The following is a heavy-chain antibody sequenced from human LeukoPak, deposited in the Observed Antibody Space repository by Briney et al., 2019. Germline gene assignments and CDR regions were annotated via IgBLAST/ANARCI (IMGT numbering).Heavy chain of an antibody. D-gene: IGHD1-26*01. CDR2: ISYDGSNK. CDR1: GFTFSSYG. J-gene: IGHJ4*02. V-gene: IGHV3-30*18. Sequence: GRSLRLPCAASGFTFSSYGMHWVRQAPGKGLEWVAVISYDGSNKYYADSVKGRFTISRDNFKNTLYLQMNSLRAEDTAVYYCAKDKDVVGAAYYFDYWGQGTLVTVSS. CDR3: AKDKDVVGAAYYFDY.